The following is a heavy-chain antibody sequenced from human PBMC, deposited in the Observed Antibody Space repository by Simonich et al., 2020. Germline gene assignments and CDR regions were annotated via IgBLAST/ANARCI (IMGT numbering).Heavy chain of an antibody. Sequence: QVQLVQSGAEVKKPGASVKVSCKASGYTFTGYYMHWVRQAPGQGLEWSGWINPNSGGTNDAQKFQGRVTMTRDTSISTAYMELCRLRSDDTAVYYCARVRFEAFDIWGQGTMVTVSS. CDR2: INPNSGGT. CDR3: ARVRFEAFDI. CDR1: GYTFTGYY. V-gene: IGHV1-2*02. J-gene: IGHJ3*02.